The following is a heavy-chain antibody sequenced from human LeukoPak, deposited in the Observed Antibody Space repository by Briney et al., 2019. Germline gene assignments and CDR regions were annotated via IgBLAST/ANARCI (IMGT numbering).Heavy chain of an antibody. CDR1: GFTFDDYA. Sequence: SLRLSCAASGFTFDDYAMHWVRQAPGKGLEWVSGISWNSGSIGYADSVKGRFTISRDNAKNSLYLQMNSLRAEDTALYYCAKASYSSGFFDYWGQGTLVAVSS. D-gene: IGHD6-19*01. J-gene: IGHJ4*02. CDR3: AKASYSSGFFDY. V-gene: IGHV3-9*01. CDR2: ISWNSGSI.